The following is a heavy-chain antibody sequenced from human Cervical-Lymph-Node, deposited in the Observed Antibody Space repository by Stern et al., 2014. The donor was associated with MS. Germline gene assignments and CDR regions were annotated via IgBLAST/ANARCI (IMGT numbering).Heavy chain of an antibody. Sequence: MQLVESGGGLVQPGGSQRLSCVASGSTFSTSWMSWVRQAPGKGLEWVANINRDGREAYYLDSVKGRFTISRDNAKSSLYLEMNSLRAEDTAVYYCTRFLQSGWSDLFDSWGRGTLVTVSS. J-gene: IGHJ5*01. CDR3: TRFLQSGWSDLFDS. V-gene: IGHV3-7*01. CDR1: GSTFSTSW. CDR2: INRDGREA. D-gene: IGHD6-19*01.